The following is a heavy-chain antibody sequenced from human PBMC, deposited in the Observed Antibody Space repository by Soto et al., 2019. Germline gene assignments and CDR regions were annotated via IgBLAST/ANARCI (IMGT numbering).Heavy chain of an antibody. CDR2: MNPNSGNT. D-gene: IGHD2-2*01. CDR3: ARPTGYCSSTSCPYYYYYGMDV. V-gene: IGHV1-8*01. CDR1: GYTFTSYD. Sequence: ASVKVSCKASGYTFTSYDIHWVRQATGQGLEWMGWMNPNSGNTGYAQKFQGRVTMTRNTSISTAYMELSSLRSEDTAVYYCARPTGYCSSTSCPYYYYYGMDVWGQGTTVTVSS. J-gene: IGHJ6*02.